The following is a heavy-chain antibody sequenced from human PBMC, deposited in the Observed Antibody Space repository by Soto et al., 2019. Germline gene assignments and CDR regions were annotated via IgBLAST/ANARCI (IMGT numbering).Heavy chain of an antibody. Sequence: QMRLQESGSGLVKPSQTLSLTCAVSGGSISSGGYAWNWIRQPPGKGLEWIGYIYHSGYTSYNPSLKNRVTRSVDTSKNQSPLSLSFVTAADTAVYYCARDSLTGNYFDPWGQGTLVTVSS. CDR1: GGSISSGGYA. CDR2: IYHSGYT. CDR3: ARDSLTGNYFDP. J-gene: IGHJ5*02. V-gene: IGHV4-30-2*01. D-gene: IGHD1-7*01.